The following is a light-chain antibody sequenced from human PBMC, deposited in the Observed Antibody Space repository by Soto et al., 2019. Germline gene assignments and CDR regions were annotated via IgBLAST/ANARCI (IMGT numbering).Light chain of an antibody. V-gene: IGLV2-11*01. Sequence: QSALTQPRSVSGSPGQSVTISCTGTSSDVGGYNYVSWYQQHPGKAPKLMIYDVSKRPSGVPDRFSGSKSGNTASLTISGLEAEDEADCYCCSYAGSYTGVFGGGTKHTVL. J-gene: IGLJ2*01. CDR3: CSYAGSYTGV. CDR1: SSDVGGYNY. CDR2: DVS.